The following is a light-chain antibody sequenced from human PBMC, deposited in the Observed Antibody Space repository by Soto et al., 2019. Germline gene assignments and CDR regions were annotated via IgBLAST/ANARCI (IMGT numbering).Light chain of an antibody. CDR1: QSVSSN. Sequence: EIVMTQSPGTLSLSPGERATLSCRASQSVSSNLAWYQQKPGQAPRLLIYGASSRATGIPNRFSGSGSGTDFTLTISSLQPEDVATYYCQKCGIAPFTFGGGTKVDIK. V-gene: IGKV3D-15*01. CDR2: GAS. J-gene: IGKJ4*01. CDR3: QKCGIAPFT.